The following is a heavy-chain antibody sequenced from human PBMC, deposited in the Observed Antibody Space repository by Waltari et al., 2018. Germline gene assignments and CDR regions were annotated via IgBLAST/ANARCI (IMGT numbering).Heavy chain of an antibody. Sequence: QVQLQESGPGLVKPSETLSLTCTVSGGSIRSHYWSWIRQPPGKGLEWIGYIYYSGSTNYNPSLKSRVTISVDTSKNQFSLKLSSVTAADTAVYYCARDREGRTLDYWGQGTLVTVSS. V-gene: IGHV4-59*11. CDR3: ARDREGRTLDY. CDR2: IYYSGST. CDR1: GGSIRSHY. J-gene: IGHJ4*02. D-gene: IGHD1-26*01.